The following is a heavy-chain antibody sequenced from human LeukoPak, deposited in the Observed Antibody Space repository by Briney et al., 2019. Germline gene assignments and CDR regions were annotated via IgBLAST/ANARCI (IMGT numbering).Heavy chain of an antibody. D-gene: IGHD6-13*01. V-gene: IGHV4-59*08. J-gene: IGHJ1*01. Sequence: PSETLSLTCTVSGGSTNRYYWSWIRQSPGKSLEWIGYTYHSGITTYNPSLKSRVTISIDTSKNQFSLNLSSVTAADTAVYYCARLPGIAAVWGQGTLVIVSS. CDR2: TYHSGIT. CDR1: GGSTNRYY. CDR3: ARLPGIAAV.